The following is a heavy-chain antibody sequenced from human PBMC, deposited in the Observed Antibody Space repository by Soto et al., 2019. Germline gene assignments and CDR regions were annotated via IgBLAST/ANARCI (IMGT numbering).Heavy chain of an antibody. Sequence: ASVKVSCKATGDTFPANYIHWVRQAPGQEVDGVGWINPQSGGTNYPQKFHGRVTMTRDTSLSTVYMTLIRLTSDGTGEYYCARDLAKGGGSAGFVYWGQGTLVT. D-gene: IGHD1-26*01. CDR2: INPQSGGT. J-gene: IGHJ4*02. V-gene: IGHV1-2*02. CDR1: GDTFPANY. CDR3: ARDLAKGGGSAGFVY.